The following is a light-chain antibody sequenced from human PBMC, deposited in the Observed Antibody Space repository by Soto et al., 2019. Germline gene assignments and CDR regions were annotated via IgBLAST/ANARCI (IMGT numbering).Light chain of an antibody. J-gene: IGKJ2*01. CDR1: QSLVYRDGNTY. CDR3: MQGTYWPYT. Sequence: DVVMTQSPLSLPVTLGQPASISCRSSQSLVYRDGNTYLNWFQQRPGQSPRRLIYEVSNRDSGVPDRISGSGSATDVTLRISRVEAEDVGVYYCMQGTYWPYTFGQGTKLEIK. V-gene: IGKV2-30*01. CDR2: EVS.